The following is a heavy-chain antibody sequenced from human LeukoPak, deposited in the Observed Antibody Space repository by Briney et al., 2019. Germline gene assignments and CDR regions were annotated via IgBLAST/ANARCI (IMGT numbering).Heavy chain of an antibody. CDR2: IFNDGTNK. D-gene: IGHD3-10*01. J-gene: IGHJ3*02. CDR1: GFIFSTNE. V-gene: IGHV3-74*01. CDR3: ARGGVPGDYDI. Sequence: GGALRLSCAASGFIFSTNEMHWVRQAPGKGRVWVSRIFNDGTNKGYADSVKGRFTISRDNAKNTLYLQMNSLTGEDTAVYYCARGGVPGDYDIWGQGKMVTVS.